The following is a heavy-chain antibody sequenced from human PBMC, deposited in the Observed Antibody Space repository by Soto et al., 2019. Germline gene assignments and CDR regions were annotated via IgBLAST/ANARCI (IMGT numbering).Heavy chain of an antibody. CDR3: ARDWNRYFDY. CDR1: GGSISSGGYY. J-gene: IGHJ4*02. D-gene: IGHD1-1*01. V-gene: IGHV4-31*03. Sequence: SETLSLTCTVSGGSISSGGYYWSWIRQHPGKGLEWIGYIYYSGSTYYNPSLKSRVTISVDTSKNQFSLKLSSVTAADTAVYYCARDWNRYFDYWGQGTLVTVSS. CDR2: IYYSGST.